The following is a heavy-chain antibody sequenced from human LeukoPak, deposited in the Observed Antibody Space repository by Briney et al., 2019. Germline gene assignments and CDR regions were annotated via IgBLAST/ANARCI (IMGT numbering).Heavy chain of an antibody. CDR2: IYHSGST. J-gene: IGHJ4*02. D-gene: IGHD2-15*01. V-gene: IGHV4-38-2*01. CDR1: GYSISSGYF. CDR3: ARGVYCSGGSCYLLDY. Sequence: SETLSLTCAVSGYSISSGYFWGWIRQPPGKGLEWIGSIYHSGSTYYNPSLKSRVTISVDTSKNQFSLKLSSVTAADTAVYYCARGVYCSGGSCYLLDYWGQGTLVTVSS.